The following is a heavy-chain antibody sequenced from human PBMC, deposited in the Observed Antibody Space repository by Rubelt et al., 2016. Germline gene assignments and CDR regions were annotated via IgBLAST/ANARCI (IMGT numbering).Heavy chain of an antibody. D-gene: IGHD3-22*01. CDR3: ASYDSSGYWFDY. CDR1: GFTFSTYA. V-gene: IGHV3-23*01. CDR2: IRRGGDT. Sequence: EVQLLESGGGLVQPGGSLRLSCAASGFTFSTYAMSWVRQAPGKGLEWVSSIRRGGDTYYADSVKGRFTISRDNSKNTLYLQMKSLRAEDTAVYFCASYDSSGYWFDYWGQGTLVTVSS. J-gene: IGHJ4*02.